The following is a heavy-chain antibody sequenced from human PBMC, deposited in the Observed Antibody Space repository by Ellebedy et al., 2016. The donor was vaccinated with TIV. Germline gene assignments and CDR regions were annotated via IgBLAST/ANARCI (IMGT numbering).Heavy chain of an antibody. CDR1: GGTFSSYA. CDR3: ARDAIAYCGGDCYSGPRVPFDY. J-gene: IGHJ4*02. V-gene: IGHV1-69*04. Sequence: ASVKVSCKASGGTFSSYAISWVRQAPGQGLEWMGRIIPILGIANYAQKFQGRVTITADKSTSTAYMELSSLRSEDTAVYYCARDAIAYCGGDCYSGPRVPFDYWGQGTLVTVSS. CDR2: IIPILGIA. D-gene: IGHD2-21*02.